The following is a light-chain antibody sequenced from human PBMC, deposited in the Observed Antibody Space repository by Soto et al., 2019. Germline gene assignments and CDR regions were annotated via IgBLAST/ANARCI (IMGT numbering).Light chain of an antibody. CDR3: SSYAGSNNLV. J-gene: IGLJ2*01. CDR1: SSDVGGYNY. V-gene: IGLV2-8*01. Sequence: QSALTQPPSASGSPGQSVTISCTGTSSDVGGYNYVSWYQQHPGKAPNLMIYEVSKRPSGVPDRFSGSKSGNTASLTVSGLQAEEEADYYGSSYAGSNNLVFGGGTKLTVL. CDR2: EVS.